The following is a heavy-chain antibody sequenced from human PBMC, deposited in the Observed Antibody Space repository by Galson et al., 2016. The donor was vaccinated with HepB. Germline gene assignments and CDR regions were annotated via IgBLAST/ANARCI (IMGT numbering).Heavy chain of an antibody. CDR3: VKDRGCPNCRYDY. V-gene: IGHV3-13*01. J-gene: IGHJ4*02. CDR2: FDTVGGT. CDR1: GFTFSSYD. D-gene: IGHD1-1*01. Sequence: SLRLSCAASGFTFSSYDMHWVRQATGKSLEWVSAFDTVGGTYYAGSVKGRFTISRDNAKNTQYLQMSSLRPEDTALYYCVKDRGCPNCRYDYWGQGALVTVSS.